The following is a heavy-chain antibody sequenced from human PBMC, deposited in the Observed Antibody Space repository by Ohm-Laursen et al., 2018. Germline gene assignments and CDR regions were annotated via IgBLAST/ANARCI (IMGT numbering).Heavy chain of an antibody. CDR2: ITSGGGII. CDR3: AKDRGSDWYFDV. J-gene: IGHJ2*01. CDR1: GFTFIDYD. V-gene: IGHV3-11*04. Sequence: GSLRLSCAASGFTFIDYDMSWIRQTPGKGLEWLSYITSGGGIIYSADSVKGRFTISRDNPKSTLYLQMNSLRTEDTAVYYCAKDRGSDWYFDVWGRGTLVTVSS. D-gene: IGHD3-10*01.